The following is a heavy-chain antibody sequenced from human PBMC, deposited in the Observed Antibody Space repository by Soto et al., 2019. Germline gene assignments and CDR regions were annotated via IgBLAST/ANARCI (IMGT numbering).Heavy chain of an antibody. Sequence: GGSLRLCCAASGLRFSDYYMGWIRQAPGKGLEWVSYISSSSSYTNYADSVKGRFTISRDNAKNSLYLQMNSLRAEDTAVYYCARDSGAAAGIHSWDYWGQGTLVTVS. CDR1: GLRFSDYY. CDR3: ARDSGAAAGIHSWDY. J-gene: IGHJ4*02. D-gene: IGHD6-13*01. V-gene: IGHV3-11*06. CDR2: ISSSSSYT.